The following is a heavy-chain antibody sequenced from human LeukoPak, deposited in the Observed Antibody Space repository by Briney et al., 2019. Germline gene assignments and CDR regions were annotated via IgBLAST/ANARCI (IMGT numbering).Heavy chain of an antibody. CDR2: ISSSGST. V-gene: IGHV4-39*01. J-gene: IGHJ5*02. CDR1: SDSIYSSNYY. Sequence: SETLSLTCTVSSDSIYSSNYYWGWIRQPPGKGLEWIGSISSSGSTNYNPSLESRVTISVDTSKNQFSLKLSSVTAADTAVYYCARQGSGYWGWFDPWGQGTLVSVSS. D-gene: IGHD5-12*01. CDR3: ARQGSGYWGWFDP.